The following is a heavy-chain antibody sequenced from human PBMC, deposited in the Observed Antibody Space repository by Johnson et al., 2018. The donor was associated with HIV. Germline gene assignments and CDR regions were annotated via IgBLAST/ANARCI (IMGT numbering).Heavy chain of an antibody. CDR3: ARDDAFDI. CDR1: GFTVSSNY. J-gene: IGHJ3*02. V-gene: IGHV3-11*04. CDR2: ISSSGSTI. Sequence: QMLLVESGGGVVQPGRSLRLSCAASGFTVSSNYMSWIRQAPGTGLEWVSYISSSGSTIYYGDAVKGRFTISRDNAKNSLYLQMNSLRAEDTAVYYCARDDAFDIWGQGTMVTVSS.